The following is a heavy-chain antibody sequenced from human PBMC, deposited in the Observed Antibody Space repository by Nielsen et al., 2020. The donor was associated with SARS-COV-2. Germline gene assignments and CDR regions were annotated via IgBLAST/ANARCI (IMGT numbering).Heavy chain of an antibody. V-gene: IGHV1-3*01. Sequence: ASVKVSCKASRYSFASYSMHWVRQAPGQRLEWMGSINAGNGNTRYSQKFQGRVTITRDTSASTAYMELSSLRSEDTAVYYCARHLRGYIDYWGQGTLVTVSS. CDR3: ARHLRGYIDY. J-gene: IGHJ4*02. CDR2: INAGNGNT. CDR1: RYSFASYS.